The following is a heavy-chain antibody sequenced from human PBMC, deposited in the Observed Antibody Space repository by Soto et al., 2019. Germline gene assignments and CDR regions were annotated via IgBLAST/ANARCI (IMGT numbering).Heavy chain of an antibody. D-gene: IGHD2-15*01. V-gene: IGHV3-23*01. CDR3: AKEIGVVVVAATRYYYYGMDV. CDR1: GFTFSSDA. Sequence: GSLRLSSAAAGFTFSSDAMSWVRQAPGKGLEWVSAISGSGGSTYYADSVKGRFTISRDNSKNTLYLQMNSLRAEDTAVYYCAKEIGVVVVAATRYYYYGMDVWGQGTTVTVSS. J-gene: IGHJ6*02. CDR2: ISGSGGST.